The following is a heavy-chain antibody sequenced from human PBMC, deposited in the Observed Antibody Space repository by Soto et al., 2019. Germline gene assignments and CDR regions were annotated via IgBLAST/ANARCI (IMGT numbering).Heavy chain of an antibody. D-gene: IGHD3-22*01. CDR3: VRLIGNSWLDS. CDR2: TYYRSRWYF. V-gene: IGHV6-1*01. CDR1: GDNVSTNTAT. J-gene: IGHJ5*01. Sequence: SQTLSRTCDICGDNVSTNTATWDWKKQSPSRGLEWLGRTYYRSRWYFDYAVSVKSRITISPDISNNQVSLQLTSVTPDDTAIYYCVRLIGNSWLDSWGQGTLVTVSS.